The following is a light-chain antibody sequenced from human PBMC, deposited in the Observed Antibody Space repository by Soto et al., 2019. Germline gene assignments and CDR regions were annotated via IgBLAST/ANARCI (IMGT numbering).Light chain of an antibody. J-gene: IGKJ1*01. CDR1: EDVAKF. CDR2: DAS. Sequence: EIQMTQSPSTLSASVGDTVSVTCRASEDVAKFLAWHQQKPGRAPEILISDASDLKSGVPSRFKGSGTWNDFPLNISGLQPDDSATYYCQQYKTWWTFGQGTKVEIK. V-gene: IGKV1-5*01. CDR3: QQYKTWWT.